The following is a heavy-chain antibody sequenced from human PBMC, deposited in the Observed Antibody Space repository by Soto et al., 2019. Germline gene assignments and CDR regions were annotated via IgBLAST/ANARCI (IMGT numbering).Heavy chain of an antibody. Sequence: LRLSCVASGFTFTNYAIHWVRQAPGKGLEWVAVISNDGSIKYHADSVKGRFIISRDNSKNTLYLQMNSLRVEDTALYYCAKSGGYNWNFLESWGQGTQVTVSS. CDR3: AKSGGYNWNFLES. V-gene: IGHV3-30-3*02. CDR1: GFTFTNYA. CDR2: ISNDGSIK. D-gene: IGHD1-7*01. J-gene: IGHJ4*02.